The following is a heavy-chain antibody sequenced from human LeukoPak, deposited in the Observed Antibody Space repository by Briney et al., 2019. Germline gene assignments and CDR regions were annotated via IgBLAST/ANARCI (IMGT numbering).Heavy chain of an antibody. CDR3: ARVRGNSCDY. Sequence: ASVTVSCKTSGYTVSDYYMHWVRQAPGQGLEWMGWLRGDTGDTGSPQKFKGRVTMTRDTDTNTAYMQLSRLTYDDTAMYFCARVRGNSCDYWGQGTLVTVSS. J-gene: IGHJ4*02. CDR1: GYTVSDYY. CDR2: LRGDTGDT. D-gene: IGHD6-13*01. V-gene: IGHV1-2*02.